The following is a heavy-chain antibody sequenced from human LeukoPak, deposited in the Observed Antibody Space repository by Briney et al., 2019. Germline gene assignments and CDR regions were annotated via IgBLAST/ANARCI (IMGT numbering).Heavy chain of an antibody. J-gene: IGHJ4*02. CDR1: GYILTDYY. V-gene: IGHV1-2*02. D-gene: IGHD3-22*01. Sequence: ASVKVSCKASGYILTDYYMHWVRQAPGQGLEWMGWINPNSGDTNYAQKFQGRVTMTRDTSISTAYMELSRLRSDDTAVYYCARGYYDSSGYYYVGYWGQGTLVTVSS. CDR3: ARGYYDSSGYYYVGY. CDR2: INPNSGDT.